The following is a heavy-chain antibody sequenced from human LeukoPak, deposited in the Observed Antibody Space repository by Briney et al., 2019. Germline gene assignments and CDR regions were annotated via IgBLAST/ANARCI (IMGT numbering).Heavy chain of an antibody. V-gene: IGHV4-59*01. Sequence: SETLSLSCTVSDGSISSYYWSWIRQPPGKGLEWIGCINNSGTTNYNPSLKSRVTISVDTSKNQFSLKLNSVTAADTAVYYCAREVEGNYYGSGKGDYFDYWGQGTLVTDSS. CDR3: AREVEGNYYGSGKGDYFDY. CDR2: INNSGTT. D-gene: IGHD3-10*01. J-gene: IGHJ4*02. CDR1: DGSISSYY.